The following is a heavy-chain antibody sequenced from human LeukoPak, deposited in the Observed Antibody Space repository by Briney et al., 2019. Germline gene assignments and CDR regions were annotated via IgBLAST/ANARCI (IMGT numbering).Heavy chain of an antibody. Sequence: PSETLSLTCTVSGGSISSYYWSWIRQPPGKGLEWIGYIYYSGSTNYNPSLKSRVTISVDTSKNQFSLKLSSVTAADTAVYYCARENAYYYDSSGYYTNAFDIWGQGTMVTVSS. V-gene: IGHV4-59*01. D-gene: IGHD3-22*01. CDR1: GGSISSYY. CDR2: IYYSGST. J-gene: IGHJ3*02. CDR3: ARENAYYYDSSGYYTNAFDI.